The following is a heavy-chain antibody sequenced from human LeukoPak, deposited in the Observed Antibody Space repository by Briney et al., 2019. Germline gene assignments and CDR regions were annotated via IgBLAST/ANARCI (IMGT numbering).Heavy chain of an antibody. CDR2: IATSGT. CDR1: GFTFSDYW. J-gene: IGHJ4*02. V-gene: IGHV3-23*01. D-gene: IGHD1-26*01. Sequence: GGSLRLSCAASGFTFSDYWMSWMRQAPVTGLEWLSSIATSGTYYTSSVKGRFTISRDDSKNMLFLQMNSLTAEDTAVYFCAREGMERHLALDSWGQGTLVTVSS. CDR3: AREGMERHLALDS.